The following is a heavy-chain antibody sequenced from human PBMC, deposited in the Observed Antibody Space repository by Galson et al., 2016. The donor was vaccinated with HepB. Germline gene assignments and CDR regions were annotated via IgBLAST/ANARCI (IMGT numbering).Heavy chain of an antibody. CDR1: GGTFSRYA. D-gene: IGHD2-21*02. CDR3: ARDADVLVVTARRGEDAYEI. CDR2: IITIFGTV. V-gene: IGHV1-69*13. Sequence: SVKVSCKVSGGTFSRYAISWVRQAPGQGLEWMGGIITIFGTVNYAQRFQGRITITADESTSTAYLELSSLKSEDTAVYYCARDADVLVVTARRGEDAYEIWGRGTMVTVSS. J-gene: IGHJ3*02.